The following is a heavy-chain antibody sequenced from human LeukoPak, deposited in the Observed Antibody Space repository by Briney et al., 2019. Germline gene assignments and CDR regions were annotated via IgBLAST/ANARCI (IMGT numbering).Heavy chain of an antibody. CDR2: IRSKTYGGTT. V-gene: IGHV3-49*04. J-gene: IGHJ4*02. D-gene: IGHD3-22*01. Sequence: GGSLRLSCTASGFTFGYFAMSWVRQAPGKGLDWVGFIRSKTYGGTTEYAASVKGRFTTSRDDSKSVAYLHMNNLKTEDTAVYYCTRARATYYYDSSGYMGGQGTLVTVSS. CDR1: GFTFGYFA. CDR3: TRARATYYYDSSGYM.